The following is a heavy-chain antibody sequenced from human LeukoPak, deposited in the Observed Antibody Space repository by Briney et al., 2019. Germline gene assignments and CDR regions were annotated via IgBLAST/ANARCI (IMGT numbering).Heavy chain of an antibody. CDR1: GGSISSYY. CDR2: IFHAGTT. D-gene: IGHD3-3*01. J-gene: IGHJ4*02. CDR3: ARTIDDFRSGYYLALGY. V-gene: IGHV4-59*08. Sequence: SETLSLTCTVSGGSISSYYCSWIRQPPGKGLEWIGTIFHAGTTYYNPSLKSRVTISVEKSKNQFSLRLNFVTAADTAVYYCARTIDDFRSGYYLALGYWGQGTLVTVSS.